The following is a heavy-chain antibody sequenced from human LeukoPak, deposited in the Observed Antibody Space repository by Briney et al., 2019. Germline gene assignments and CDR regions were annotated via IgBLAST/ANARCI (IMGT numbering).Heavy chain of an antibody. CDR3: AKGYYDFWSDWDYMDV. CDR2: ISWNSGSI. D-gene: IGHD3-3*01. Sequence: GGSLRLSCAASGFTLDDYAMHWVRQAPGKGLEWVSGISWNSGSIGYADSVKGRFIISRDNAKNSLYLQVNSLRAEDMALYYCAKGYYDFWSDWDYMDVWGKGTTVTVSS. J-gene: IGHJ6*03. CDR1: GFTLDDYA. V-gene: IGHV3-9*03.